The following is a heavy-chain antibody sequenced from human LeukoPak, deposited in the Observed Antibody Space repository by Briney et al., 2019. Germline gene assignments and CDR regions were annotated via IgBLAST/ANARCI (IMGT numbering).Heavy chain of an antibody. CDR1: GDSFSGFY. CDR3: VRGNVKHYHSVADEYYYYMDV. V-gene: IGHV4-34*01. Sequence: PSETLSLTCAVSGDSFSGFYWTWVRQAPGKGLEWIGEISYSGTPSYHPSLNSRLTITLDTSKKQISLNLSPVTATDTAVYFCVRGNVKHYHSVADEYYYYMDVWGKGTAVIVSS. D-gene: IGHD6-19*01. J-gene: IGHJ6*03. CDR2: ISYSGTP.